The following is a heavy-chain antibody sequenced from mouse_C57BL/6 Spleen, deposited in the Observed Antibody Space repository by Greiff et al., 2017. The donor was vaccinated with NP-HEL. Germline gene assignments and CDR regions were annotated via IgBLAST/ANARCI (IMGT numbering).Heavy chain of an antibody. V-gene: IGHV1-50*01. J-gene: IGHJ3*01. D-gene: IGHD4-1*01. CDR3: ALTGQAWFAY. CDR1: GYTFTSYW. CDR2: IDPSDSYT. Sequence: QVQLQQPGAELVKPGASVKLSCKASGYTFTSYWMQWVKQRPGQGLEWIGEIDPSDSYTNSNQKFKGKATLTVDTSSSTAYMQLSSLTSEDSADYYWALTGQAWFAYWGQGTLVTVSA.